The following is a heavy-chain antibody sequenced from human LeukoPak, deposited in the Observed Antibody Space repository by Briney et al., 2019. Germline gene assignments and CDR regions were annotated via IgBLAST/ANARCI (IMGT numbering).Heavy chain of an antibody. D-gene: IGHD2-21*01. CDR3: VRGEYARGHCDY. V-gene: IGHV5-51*01. CDR2: IYPGDSDT. J-gene: IGHJ4*02. CDR1: GYSFTSYW. Sequence: GESLKISCKGSGYSFTSYWIGWVRQMPGKGLEWMGMIYPGDSDTRYSPSFQGQVSISVDKSISTAYLQWSSLKASDTAMYYCVRGEYARGHCDYWGRGTLVTVSS.